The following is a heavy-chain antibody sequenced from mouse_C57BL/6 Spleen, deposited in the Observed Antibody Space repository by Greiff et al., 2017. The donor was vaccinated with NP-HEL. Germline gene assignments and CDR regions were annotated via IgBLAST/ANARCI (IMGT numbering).Heavy chain of an antibody. Sequence: EVQLQQSGPELVKPGASVKISCKASGYTFTDYYMNWVKQSHGKSLEWIGDINPNNGGTSYNQKFKGKATLTVDKSSSTAYMELRSLTSEDSAVYYCARGICYGNYGYAIGCWGSGTSVTVSS. J-gene: IGHJ4*01. CDR1: GYTFTDYY. CDR3: ARGICYGNYGYAIGC. V-gene: IGHV1-26*01. D-gene: IGHD2-1*01. CDR2: INPNNGGT.